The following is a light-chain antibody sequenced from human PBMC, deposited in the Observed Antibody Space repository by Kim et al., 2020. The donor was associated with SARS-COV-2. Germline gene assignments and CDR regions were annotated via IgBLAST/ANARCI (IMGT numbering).Light chain of an antibody. V-gene: IGKV3-11*01. CDR3: QQRNNWPLT. Sequence: EIVLTQSPATLSLSPGDRATLSCRASQSIGNDLAWFQQKPGQAPRLLIYGASNRATGIPARFSGSGSGSDFTLTVSSLEPEDSAVYYCQQRNNWPLTFGGGTKVDIK. J-gene: IGKJ4*01. CDR1: QSIGND. CDR2: GAS.